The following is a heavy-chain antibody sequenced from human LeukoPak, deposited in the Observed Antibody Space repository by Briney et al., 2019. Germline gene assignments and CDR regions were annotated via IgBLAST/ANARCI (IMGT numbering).Heavy chain of an antibody. CDR1: GGSFSGYY. D-gene: IGHD5-24*01. V-gene: IGHV4-34*01. Sequence: PSETLSLTCAVYGGSFSGYYWSWIRQPPGKGLEWIGEINHSGSTNYNPSLKSRVTISVDTSKNQFSLKLSSVTAADTAVYYCARAGYTSASVYWGQGTLVTVSS. CDR2: INHSGST. CDR3: ARAGYTSASVY. J-gene: IGHJ4*02.